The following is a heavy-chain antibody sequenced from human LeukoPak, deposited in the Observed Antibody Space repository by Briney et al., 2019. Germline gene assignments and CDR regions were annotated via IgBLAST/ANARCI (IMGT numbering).Heavy chain of an antibody. CDR3: AQDEIRAVREPIDY. Sequence: ASVKVSCKASGYTFTGYYIHWVRQAPGQGLEWMGRINPNSGGTNYAQNFQDRVTMTRDTSISTAYLELSRLKSDDTAVYYCAQDEIRAVREPIDYWGQGSLVTVSS. J-gene: IGHJ4*02. CDR1: GYTFTGYY. CDR2: INPNSGGT. V-gene: IGHV1-2*06. D-gene: IGHD1-26*01.